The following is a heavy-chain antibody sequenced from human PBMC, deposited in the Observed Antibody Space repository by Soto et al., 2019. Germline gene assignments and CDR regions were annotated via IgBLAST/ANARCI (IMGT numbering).Heavy chain of an antibody. J-gene: IGHJ5*02. CDR3: ANVGIAVAGDHGWCAL. Sequence: QVQLVQYGAEVKKPGASVKVSCKASGYTFTSYGISWVRQAPGQGLAWMGWISAYNRNPNYAQNLQGRVTMTTDTSTSTAYMELRSVGSDDTAVYYCANVGIAVAGDHGWCALWGQGTLVTVS. D-gene: IGHD6-19*01. CDR2: ISAYNRNP. V-gene: IGHV1-18*01. CDR1: GYTFTSYG.